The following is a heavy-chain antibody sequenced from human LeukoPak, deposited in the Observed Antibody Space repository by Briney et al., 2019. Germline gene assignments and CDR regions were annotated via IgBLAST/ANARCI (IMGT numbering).Heavy chain of an antibody. J-gene: IGHJ4*02. CDR1: GGSISSSRYY. V-gene: IGHV4-39*01. Sequence: SETLSLTCTVSGGSISSSRYYWGWIRQPPGKGLEWIGSIYYSGSTYYNPSLKSRVTISVDTSKNQFSLKLSSVTAADTAVYYCARHPSRTYYYDSSGLNWGQGTLVTVSS. D-gene: IGHD3-22*01. CDR3: ARHPSRTYYYDSSGLN. CDR2: IYYSGST.